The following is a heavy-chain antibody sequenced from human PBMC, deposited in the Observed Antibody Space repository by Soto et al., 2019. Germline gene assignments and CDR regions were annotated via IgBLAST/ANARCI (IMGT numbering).Heavy chain of an antibody. CDR1: GYTFTTYG. J-gene: IGHJ4*02. Sequence: GASVKVSCKASGYTFTTYGFNWVRQAPGQGLEWMGWISPYNGDTNYAQNFQGRVTLTTDTSTSIAYMELRSLTSDDTAVYYCARTPRAQMIVLESATRFDYWGQGTLVTVSS. CDR3: ARTPRAQMIVLESATRFDY. V-gene: IGHV1-18*04. CDR2: ISPYNGDT. D-gene: IGHD2-15*01.